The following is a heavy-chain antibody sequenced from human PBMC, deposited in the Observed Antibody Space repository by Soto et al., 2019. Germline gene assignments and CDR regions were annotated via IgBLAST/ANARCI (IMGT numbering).Heavy chain of an antibody. CDR3: ARAGQYYDASGYAD. CDR2: ISVYNGNT. J-gene: IGHJ4*02. CDR1: GYSFATSG. D-gene: IGHD3-22*01. V-gene: IGHV1-18*01. Sequence: QVKLVQSGTEVKKPGASIKVSCKASGYSFATSGMTWVRQAPGQGLEWMGWISVYNGNTNYEQNLQDRFTMTTVTSTNTAYLEVRNLRSDDTAVYYCARAGQYYDASGYADWGQGTLVTVSS.